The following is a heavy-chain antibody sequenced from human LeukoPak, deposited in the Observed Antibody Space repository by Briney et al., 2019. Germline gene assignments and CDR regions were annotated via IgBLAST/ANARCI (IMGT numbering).Heavy chain of an antibody. CDR1: GFTFSSYA. D-gene: IGHD1-26*01. CDR2: VSGSGDTT. CDR3: TKGSSSGTYYDFDY. Sequence: HPGGSLRLSCAASGFTFSSYAMAWVRQAPGKGLEWVSAVSGSGDTTYYADSVKGRFTVSRDNSKNTLYLQMNSLKAEDTAIYYCTKGSSSGTYYDFDYWGQGTMVTVSS. V-gene: IGHV3-23*01. J-gene: IGHJ4*02.